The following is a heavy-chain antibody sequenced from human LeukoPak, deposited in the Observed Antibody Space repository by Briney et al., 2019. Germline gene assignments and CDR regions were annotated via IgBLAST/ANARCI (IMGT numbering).Heavy chain of an antibody. Sequence: PGRSLRLSCAASAFTVSSNYMSWVRQDPGEGLEWVLVIYSGGSTYYPDSVKGGFTISRNNSKNTLYLQMNSLRAEDTAVYYCARGELCGGPDYWGQGTLVTVSS. CDR1: AFTVSSNY. V-gene: IGHV3-66*02. CDR2: IYSGGST. CDR3: ARGELCGGPDY. J-gene: IGHJ4*02. D-gene: IGHD1-7*01.